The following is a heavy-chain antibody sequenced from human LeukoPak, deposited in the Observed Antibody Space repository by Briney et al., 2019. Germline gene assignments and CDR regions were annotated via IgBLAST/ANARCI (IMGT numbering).Heavy chain of an antibody. Sequence: SQTLSLTCTVSGGSISSGRNYWTWIRQPAGKGLEWIGRIYIFSGSTNYNPSLKSRVTISVDTSKNQFSLKLSSVTAADTAVYYCARSGVLWNLAYWGQGTLVTVSS. D-gene: IGHD1-1*01. J-gene: IGHJ4*02. V-gene: IGHV4-61*02. CDR1: GGSISSGRNY. CDR2: IYIFSGST. CDR3: ARSGVLWNLAY.